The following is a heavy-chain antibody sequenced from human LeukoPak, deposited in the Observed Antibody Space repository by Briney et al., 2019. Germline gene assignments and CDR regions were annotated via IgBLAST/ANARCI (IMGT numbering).Heavy chain of an antibody. D-gene: IGHD3-10*01. CDR1: GGSFSGYY. J-gene: IGHJ4*02. V-gene: IGHV4-34*01. CDR3: ARRAITLGYYGSGSHGNYFDY. Sequence: SETLSLTCAVYGGSFSGYYWSWIRQPPGKGLEWIGEINHSGSTNYNPSLKSRVTISVDTSKNQFSLKLSSVTAADTAVYYCARRAITLGYYGSGSHGNYFDYWGQGTLVTVSS. CDR2: INHSGST.